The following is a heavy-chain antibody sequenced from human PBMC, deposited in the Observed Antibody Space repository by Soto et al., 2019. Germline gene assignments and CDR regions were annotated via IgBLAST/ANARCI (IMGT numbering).Heavy chain of an antibody. CDR1: GGSISSSSYY. V-gene: IGHV4-39*01. CDR2: IYYSGST. CDR3: ARRHYYDSSGFEGGGMDV. J-gene: IGHJ6*02. D-gene: IGHD3-22*01. Sequence: SETLSLTCTVSGGSISSSSYYWGWIRQPPGKGLEWIGSIYYSGSTYYNPSLKSRVTISVDTSKNQFSLKLSSVTAADTAVYYCARRHYYDSSGFEGGGMDVWGQGTTVTVSS.